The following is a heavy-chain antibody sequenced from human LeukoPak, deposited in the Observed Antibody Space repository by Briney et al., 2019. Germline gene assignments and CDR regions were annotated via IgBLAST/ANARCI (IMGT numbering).Heavy chain of an antibody. Sequence: PGGSLRLSCAASGFTFSNYAMTWVRQAPGKGLEWVSAIGGSGDTTYYADSVKGRFTISRDNAKNSLYLQMNSLRAEDTAVYYCAKDPDYYYDSSGELDYWGQGTLVTVSS. CDR1: GFTFSNYA. CDR2: IGGSGDTT. J-gene: IGHJ4*02. CDR3: AKDPDYYYDSSGELDY. D-gene: IGHD3-22*01. V-gene: IGHV3-23*01.